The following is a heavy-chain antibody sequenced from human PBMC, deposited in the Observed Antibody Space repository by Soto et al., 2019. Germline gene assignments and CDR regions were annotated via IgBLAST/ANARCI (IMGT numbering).Heavy chain of an antibody. CDR2: INAGNGNT. CDR1: GYTFTSYA. CDR3: ARDLFEAYCSSTSCPASFGY. Sequence: ASVKVSCKASGYTFTSYAMHWVRQAPVQRLEWMGWINAGNGNTKYSQKFQGRVTITRDTSASTAYMELSSLRSEDTAVYYCARDLFEAYCSSTSCPASFGYWGQGTVVPVSS. V-gene: IGHV1-3*01. D-gene: IGHD2-2*01. J-gene: IGHJ4*02.